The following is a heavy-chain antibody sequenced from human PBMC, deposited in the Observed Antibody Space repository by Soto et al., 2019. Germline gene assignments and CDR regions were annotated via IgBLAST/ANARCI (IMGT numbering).Heavy chain of an antibody. J-gene: IGHJ4*02. D-gene: IGHD3-22*01. CDR3: ATYDSGGKFDF. CDR2: VYYSGTT. CDR1: GGSFRSFY. Sequence: SETLSLTCTVSGGSFRSFYGSWIRQPPGKGLEWIGYVYYSGTTNYNPSLKGRVSISVDTSKNQFSLKLTSVTAADTAVYYCATYDSGGKFDFWGQGTLVTVSS. V-gene: IGHV4-59*01.